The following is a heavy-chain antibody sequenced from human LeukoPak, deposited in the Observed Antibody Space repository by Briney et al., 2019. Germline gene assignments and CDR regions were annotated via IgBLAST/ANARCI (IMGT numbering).Heavy chain of an antibody. Sequence: SETLSLTCTVSGGSISSYYWSWIRQPPGKGLEWIGYIYYSGSTNYNPSLKSRVTISVDTSKNQFSLKLSSVTAADTAVYYCARMSSGWPRDFDYWGQGTLVTVSS. D-gene: IGHD6-19*01. CDR1: GGSISSYY. CDR2: IYYSGST. J-gene: IGHJ4*02. V-gene: IGHV4-59*01. CDR3: ARMSSGWPRDFDY.